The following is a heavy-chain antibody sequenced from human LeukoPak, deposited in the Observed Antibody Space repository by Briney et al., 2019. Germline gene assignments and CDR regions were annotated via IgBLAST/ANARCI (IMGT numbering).Heavy chain of an antibody. J-gene: IGHJ6*03. CDR3: AKDPNFYYCMDV. Sequence: GGSLRLSCAASGSTFSSYGMSWVRQAPGKGLEWVSTISGRRDSTSYADSVKGRFTISRDNSKNTLYLQTNSLRAEDTAVYYCAKDPNFYYCMDVWGKGTTVTISS. CDR2: ISGRRDST. CDR1: GSTFSSYG. V-gene: IGHV3-23*01.